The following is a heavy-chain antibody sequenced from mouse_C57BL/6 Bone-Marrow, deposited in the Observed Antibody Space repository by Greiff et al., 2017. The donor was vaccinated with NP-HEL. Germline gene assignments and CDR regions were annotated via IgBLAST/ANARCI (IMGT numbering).Heavy chain of an antibody. CDR3: ARYRASTGTRAMDY. CDR2: INPTRGYP. Sequence: QVQLKESGAELAKPGASVKLSCKASGYTFTSYWMHGVNQRPGQGREWIGYINPTRGYPRYNQKFKDKATLTADKSSSTAYMQLSSLTYEDSAVYYCARYRASTGTRAMDYWGQGTSVTVSS. V-gene: IGHV1-7*01. D-gene: IGHD4-1*02. J-gene: IGHJ4*01. CDR1: GYTFTSYW.